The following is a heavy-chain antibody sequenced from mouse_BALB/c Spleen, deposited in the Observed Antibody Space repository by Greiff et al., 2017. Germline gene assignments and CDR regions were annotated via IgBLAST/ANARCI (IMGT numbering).Heavy chain of an antibody. D-gene: IGHD2-3*01. CDR2: IDPANGNT. V-gene: IGHV14-3*02. CDR3: ARDGYYDWYFDV. CDR1: GFNIKDTY. J-gene: IGHJ1*01. Sequence: EVKLQESGAELVKPGASVKLSCTASGFNIKDTYMHWVKQRPEQGLEWIGRIDPANGNTKYDPKFQGKATITADTSSNTAYLQLSSLTSEDTAVYYCARDGYYDWYFDVWGAGTTVTVSS.